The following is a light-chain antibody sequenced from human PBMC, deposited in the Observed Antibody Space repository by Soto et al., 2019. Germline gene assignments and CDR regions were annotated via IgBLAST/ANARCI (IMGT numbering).Light chain of an antibody. V-gene: IGLV2-14*01. J-gene: IGLJ3*02. CDR2: DVN. CDR3: SSFTRSSTWV. Sequence: QSALTQPASVSGSPGQSITISCTGTSSDVGAYNFVSWYQQHPGKAPNLMIYDVNNRPSGVSNRFSGSKSGNTASLTISGLQAEDEADYYCSSFTRSSTWVFGGGTQLTVL. CDR1: SSDVGAYNF.